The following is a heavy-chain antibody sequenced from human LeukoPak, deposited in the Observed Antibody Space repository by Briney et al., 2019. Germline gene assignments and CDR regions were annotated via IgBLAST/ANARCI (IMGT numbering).Heavy chain of an antibody. CDR3: AKDSSGSRTPNYFDY. J-gene: IGHJ4*02. Sequence: HPGGSLRLSCAASGFTFSSYNMNWVRQAPGKGLEWVAFIRYDGSNKYYADSVKGRFTISRDNSKNTLYLQMNSLRAEDTAVYYCAKDSSGSRTPNYFDYWGQGTLVTVSS. CDR1: GFTFSSYN. CDR2: IRYDGSNK. D-gene: IGHD1-26*01. V-gene: IGHV3-30*02.